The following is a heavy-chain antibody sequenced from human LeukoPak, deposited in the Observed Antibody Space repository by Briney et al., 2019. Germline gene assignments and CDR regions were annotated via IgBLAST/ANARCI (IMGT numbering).Heavy chain of an antibody. D-gene: IGHD5-18*01. V-gene: IGHV1-69*04. J-gene: IGHJ6*02. Sequence: SVKVSCKASGGTFSSYAISWVRQAPGQGLEWMGRIIPIFGIANYAQKFQGRVTITADKSTSTAYMELSSLRSEDTAVYYCAREWTGDSYDYYYGMDVWGQGTTATVSS. CDR2: IIPIFGIA. CDR3: AREWTGDSYDYYYGMDV. CDR1: GGTFSSYA.